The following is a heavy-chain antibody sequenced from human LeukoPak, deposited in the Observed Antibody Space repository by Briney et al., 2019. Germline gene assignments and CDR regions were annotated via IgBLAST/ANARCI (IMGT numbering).Heavy chain of an antibody. Sequence: PSGTLSLTCGVSGGSIITTNWWSWVRQPPGKGLEWIGEVHLNGATNYNPSLESRVSMSIDKSKDQLSLKLSSVTAADTATYYCTRESGAFSPFGFWGQGTLVTVSS. CDR2: VHLNGAT. CDR1: GGSIITTNW. D-gene: IGHD1-26*01. CDR3: TRESGAFSPFGF. J-gene: IGHJ4*02. V-gene: IGHV4-4*02.